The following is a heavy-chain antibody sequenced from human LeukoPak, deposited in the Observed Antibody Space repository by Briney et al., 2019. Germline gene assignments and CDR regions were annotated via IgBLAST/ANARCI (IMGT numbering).Heavy chain of an antibody. D-gene: IGHD6-19*01. CDR3: ARGGRSSYHRGSNNWFDP. V-gene: IGHV4-34*01. CDR1: GGSFSGYY. Sequence: SETLSLTCAVYGGSFSGYYWSWIRQPPGKGLEWMGEINHSRSTNYNPALKSRVTISVDTSKNQFSLKLSSVTAADTAVYYCARGGRSSYHRGSNNWFDPWGQGTLVTVSS. J-gene: IGHJ5*02. CDR2: INHSRST.